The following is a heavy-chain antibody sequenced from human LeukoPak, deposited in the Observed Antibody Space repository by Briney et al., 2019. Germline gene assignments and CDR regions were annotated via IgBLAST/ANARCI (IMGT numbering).Heavy chain of an antibody. CDR2: IYTSGST. Sequence: PSETLSLTCTVSGGSISSGSYYWSWIRQPAGKGLEWIGRIYTSGSTNYNPSLKSRVTISVDTSKNRFSLKLSSVTAADTAVYYCARERWVDAFDIWGQGTMVTVSS. CDR3: ARERWVDAFDI. CDR1: GGSISSGSYY. V-gene: IGHV4-61*02. D-gene: IGHD5-24*01. J-gene: IGHJ3*02.